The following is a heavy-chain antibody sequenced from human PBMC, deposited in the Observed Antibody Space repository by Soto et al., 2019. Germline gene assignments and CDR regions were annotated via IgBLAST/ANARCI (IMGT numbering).Heavy chain of an antibody. D-gene: IGHD1-7*01. Sequence: GVPLRLSCAASGFPFTTAWINWVLQAPGKGLEWVGRIKRKTAGVIPDFAAPVRGRFALSRDNSQSMLYLQKNSLKTEDTAVYYCTPDSYFTLKLLRFDYWGLGTLVTVSS. CDR1: GFPFTTAW. CDR3: TPDSYFTLKLLRFDY. CDR2: IKRKTAGVIP. V-gene: IGHV3-15*07. J-gene: IGHJ4*01.